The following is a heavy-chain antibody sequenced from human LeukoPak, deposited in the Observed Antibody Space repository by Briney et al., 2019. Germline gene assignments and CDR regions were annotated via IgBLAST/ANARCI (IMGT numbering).Heavy chain of an antibody. CDR3: ARGHHYYDSSAYYY. V-gene: IGHV3-74*01. CDR2: INSDGSTT. D-gene: IGHD3-22*01. Sequence: GGSLRLSCAASGFTFSSYWMHWVRQAPGKGLVWFSRINSDGSTTSYAASVKGRFTISRDTAKNTLYLQMNGLRAEDTAVYYCARGHHYYDSSAYYYWGQGTLVTVSS. J-gene: IGHJ4*02. CDR1: GFTFSSYW.